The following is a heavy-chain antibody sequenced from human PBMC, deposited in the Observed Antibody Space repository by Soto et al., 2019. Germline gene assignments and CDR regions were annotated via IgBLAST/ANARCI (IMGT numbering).Heavy chain of an antibody. CDR3: TTDGDQIVRVTH. J-gene: IGHJ4*01. D-gene: IGHD2-21*01. V-gene: IGHV3-15*01. CDR2: IKSNSDGGTT. Sequence: PGGSLRLSCVASGFTFTNAWMSWVRQAPGKGLEWVGRIKSNSDGGTTDYAAPVKGRFTISRDDSKNTLYLQMNSLRIEDTAVYYCTTDGDQIVRVTHWGHGTLVTVSS. CDR1: GFTFTNAW.